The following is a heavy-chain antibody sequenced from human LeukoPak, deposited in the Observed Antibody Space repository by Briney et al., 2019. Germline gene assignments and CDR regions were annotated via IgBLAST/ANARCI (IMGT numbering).Heavy chain of an antibody. J-gene: IGHJ4*02. CDR1: GYTFTSYG. D-gene: IGHD2-2*01. CDR2: ISAYNGNT. V-gene: IGHV1-18*01. Sequence: GASVKVSCKASGYTFTSYGISWVRQAPGQGLEWMGWISAYNGNTNYAQKLQGRVTMTTDTSTSTAYMELRSLRSDDTAVYYCARVGRFQSASCCIFDYWGQGTLVTVS. CDR3: ARVGRFQSASCCIFDY.